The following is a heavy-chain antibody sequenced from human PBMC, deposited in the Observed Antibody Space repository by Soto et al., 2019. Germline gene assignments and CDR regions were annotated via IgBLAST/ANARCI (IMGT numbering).Heavy chain of an antibody. Sequence: GGSLRLSCAASGFTFSSYAMHWVRQAPGKGLEWVAVISYDGSNKYYADSVKGRFTISRDNSKNTLYLQMNSLRAEETAVYYCARWVSSSSDFDYWGQGTLVTVSS. CDR2: ISYDGSNK. V-gene: IGHV3-30-3*01. CDR1: GFTFSSYA. D-gene: IGHD6-13*01. J-gene: IGHJ4*02. CDR3: ARWVSSSSDFDY.